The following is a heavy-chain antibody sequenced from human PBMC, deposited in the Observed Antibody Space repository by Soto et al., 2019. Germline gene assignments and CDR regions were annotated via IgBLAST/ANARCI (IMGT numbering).Heavy chain of an antibody. CDR3: ARVDTIFGVVTNHLLDY. D-gene: IGHD3-3*01. CDR1: GGTFSSYA. Sequence: QVQLVQSGAEVKKPGSSVKVSCKASGGTFSSYAISWVRQAPGQGLEWMGGIIPIFGTANYAQKFQGRVTITAGESTSTAYMELSSLRSEDTAVYYCARVDTIFGVVTNHLLDYWGQGTLVTVSS. CDR2: IIPIFGTA. J-gene: IGHJ4*02. V-gene: IGHV1-69*01.